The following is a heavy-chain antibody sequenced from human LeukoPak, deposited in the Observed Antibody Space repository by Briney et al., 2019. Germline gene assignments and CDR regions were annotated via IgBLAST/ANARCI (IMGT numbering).Heavy chain of an antibody. J-gene: IGHJ6*03. CDR3: ARYSMELDYYYYYYMDV. D-gene: IGHD4/OR15-4a*01. CDR2: TYYSGST. Sequence: PSETLSLTCTVSGGSISSYYWSWIRQPPGKGLEWIGYTYYSGSTNYNPSLKSRVTISVDTSKNKFSLKLSSVTAADTAVYYCARYSMELDYYYYYYMDVWGKGTTVTVSS. CDR1: GGSISSYY. V-gene: IGHV4-59*01.